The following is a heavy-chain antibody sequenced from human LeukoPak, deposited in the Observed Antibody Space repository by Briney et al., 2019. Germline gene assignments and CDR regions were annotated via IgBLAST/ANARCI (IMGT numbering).Heavy chain of an antibody. J-gene: IGHJ4*02. V-gene: IGHV1-69*13. Sequence: SVNGTCKASVGTFSSYAISWVRQAPGQGLEWMGGIIPIFGTAKYAQKFHGRVTITADESTRTAYMQLSSLRSEDTAVYYCASTYYNILTGLSWGQGTLVTVSS. CDR1: VGTFSSYA. D-gene: IGHD3-9*01. CDR3: ASTYYNILTGLS. CDR2: IIPIFGTA.